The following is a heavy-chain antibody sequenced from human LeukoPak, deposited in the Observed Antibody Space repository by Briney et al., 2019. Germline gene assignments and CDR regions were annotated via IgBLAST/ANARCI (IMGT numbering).Heavy chain of an antibody. CDR3: AKGRRVSPLFDP. CDR1: GYTFTGYY. Sequence: GASVKVSCKASGYTFTGYYMHWVRQAPGQGLEWMGWINPKTGGTNLAQKFQGRVSLTRDTSISTAYMELNSLRSDDTAVYYCAKGRRVSPLFDPWGQGTLVTVSS. J-gene: IGHJ5*02. V-gene: IGHV1-2*02. D-gene: IGHD3-10*01. CDR2: INPKTGGT.